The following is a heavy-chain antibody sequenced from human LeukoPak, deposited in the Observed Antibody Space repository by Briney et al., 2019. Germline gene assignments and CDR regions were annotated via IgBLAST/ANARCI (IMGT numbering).Heavy chain of an antibody. J-gene: IGHJ6*02. Sequence: PGGSLRLSCAASGVTFSSYVMYWVRQAPGKGLEWIGSIYYSGSTYYNPSLKSRVTISVDTSKNQFSLKLSSVTAADTAVYYCARLKLEPYYYGMDVWGQGTTVTVSS. V-gene: IGHV4-39*01. CDR2: IYYSGST. D-gene: IGHD1-7*01. CDR1: GVTFSSYVMY. CDR3: ARLKLEPYYYGMDV.